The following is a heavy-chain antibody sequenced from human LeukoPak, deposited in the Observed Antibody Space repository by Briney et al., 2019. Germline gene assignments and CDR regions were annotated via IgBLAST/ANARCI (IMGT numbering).Heavy chain of an antibody. CDR1: GGSLSGYY. V-gene: IGHV4-34*01. J-gene: IGHJ3*02. CDR3: ARAALGYCSGGSCRNDAFDI. Sequence: PSETLSLTCAVYGGSLSGYYWSWIRQPPGKGMEWSGEINHSGSTNYTPSLKSRVTISVDTSKNQFSLKLSSVTAADTAVYYCARAALGYCSGGSCRNDAFDIWGQGTMVTVSS. CDR2: INHSGST. D-gene: IGHD2-15*01.